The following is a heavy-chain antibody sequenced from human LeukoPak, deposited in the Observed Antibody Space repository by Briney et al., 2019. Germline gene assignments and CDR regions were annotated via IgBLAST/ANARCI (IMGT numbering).Heavy chain of an antibody. D-gene: IGHD3-3*01. J-gene: IGHJ4*02. CDR1: GFTLSSYW. CDR2: IKQDGSEK. CDR3: ARDSLWDDFWSGYYARFDY. Sequence: PGGSLRLSCAASGFTLSSYWMSWVRQAPGKGLEWVANIKQDGSEKYYVDSVKGRFTISRDNAKNSLYLQMNSLRAEDTAVYYCARDSLWDDFWSGYYARFDYWGQGTLVTVSS. V-gene: IGHV3-7*01.